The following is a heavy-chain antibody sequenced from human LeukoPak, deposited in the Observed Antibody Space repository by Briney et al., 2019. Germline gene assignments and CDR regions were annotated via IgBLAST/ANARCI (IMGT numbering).Heavy chain of an antibody. V-gene: IGHV1-69*05. Sequence: SVKVSCKASGGAFINYAVSWVRQAPGQGLEWMGGIIPIFGTVNYAQKFQGRVTITTDDSTSTAYMELSSLRSEDTAVYYCATSMKVYYYYYMDVWGKGTTVTASS. D-gene: IGHD2-8*01. CDR3: ATSMKVYYYYYMDV. J-gene: IGHJ6*03. CDR2: IIPIFGTV. CDR1: GGAFINYA.